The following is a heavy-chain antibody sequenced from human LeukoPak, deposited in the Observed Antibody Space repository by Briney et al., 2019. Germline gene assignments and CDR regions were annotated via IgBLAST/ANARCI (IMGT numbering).Heavy chain of an antibody. CDR1: GFTFSSYE. CDR2: ISSSGSTI. CDR3: AIEATMVVTPDDAFDI. D-gene: IGHD4-23*01. Sequence: SGGSLRLSCAASGFTFSSYEMNWVRQAPGKGLEWVSYISSSGSTIYYADSVKGRFTISRDNAKNSLYLQMNSLRAEDTAVYYCAIEATMVVTPDDAFDIWGQGTMVTVSS. V-gene: IGHV3-48*03. J-gene: IGHJ3*02.